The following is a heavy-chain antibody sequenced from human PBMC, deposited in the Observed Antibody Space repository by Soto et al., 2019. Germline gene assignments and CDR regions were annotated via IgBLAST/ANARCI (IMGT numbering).Heavy chain of an antibody. CDR1: GDSISGSPYF. Sequence: XXTLSLPFTVSGDSISGSPYFWGWIRQPPGKRLEWIGSIFYDGYTLYTPSLKSRVTISVDTSKNQFSLKLTSVAAADTAIYFCARLQAAVPHYWGQGILVTVSS. J-gene: IGHJ4*02. V-gene: IGHV4-39*01. D-gene: IGHD6-13*01. CDR2: IFYDGYT. CDR3: ARLQAAVPHY.